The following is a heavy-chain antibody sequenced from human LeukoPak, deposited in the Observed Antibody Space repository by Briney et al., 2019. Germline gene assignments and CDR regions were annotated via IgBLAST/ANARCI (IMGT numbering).Heavy chain of an antibody. CDR1: GGSISSGGYS. CDR3: ARLVAATGNFDY. D-gene: IGHD6-13*01. V-gene: IGHV4-30-2*01. Sequence: SSQTLYLTCAGSGGSISSGGYSWSWIRQPPGKGLEWIGYIYHSGSTYYNPSLKSRVTISVDRSKNQFSLKLSSVTAADTAVYYCARLVAATGNFDYWGQGTLVTVSS. CDR2: IYHSGST. J-gene: IGHJ4*02.